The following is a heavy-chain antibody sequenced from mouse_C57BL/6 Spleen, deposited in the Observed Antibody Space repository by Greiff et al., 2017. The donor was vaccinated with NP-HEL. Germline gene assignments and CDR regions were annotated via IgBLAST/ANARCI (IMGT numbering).Heavy chain of an antibody. Sequence: QVQLKESGAELVKPGASVKISCKASGYAFSSYWMNWVKQRPGKGLEWIGQIYPGDGDTNYNGKFKGKATLTADKSSSTAYMQLSSLTSEDSAVYFCARWGYYPYYAMDYWGQGTSVTVSS. CDR2: IYPGDGDT. CDR3: ARWGYYPYYAMDY. V-gene: IGHV1-80*01. CDR1: GYAFSSYW. D-gene: IGHD2-3*01. J-gene: IGHJ4*01.